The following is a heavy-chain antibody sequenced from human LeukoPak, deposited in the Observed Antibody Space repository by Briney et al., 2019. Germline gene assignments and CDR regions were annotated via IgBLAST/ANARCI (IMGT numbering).Heavy chain of an antibody. D-gene: IGHD6-19*01. J-gene: IGHJ4*02. CDR1: GFTFSSYS. V-gene: IGHV3-21*01. CDR2: ITFLSYYI. CDR3: ASFDSSGWHYFDY. Sequence: GGSLRLSCVASGFTFSSYSMRWVRQAPGEGVERVSSITFLSYYIYSGASVKGPFTISRHNANNSLYLQMNTLRAEDTAVYYCASFDSSGWHYFDYWGQGALVTVSA.